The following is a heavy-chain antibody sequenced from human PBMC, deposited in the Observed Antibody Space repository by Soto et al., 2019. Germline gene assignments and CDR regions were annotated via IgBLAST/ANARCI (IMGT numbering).Heavy chain of an antibody. D-gene: IGHD4-4*01. CDR3: ARGTVRYFDL. CDR2: INHSGST. CDR1: GGSFSGYY. Sequence: QVQLQQWGAGLLKPSETLSLTCAVYGGSFSGYYWSWIRQPPGKGLEWIGEINHSGSTNYNPSLKSRVTISVDTSKNQFSLKLSSVTAADTAVYYRARGTVRYFDLWGRGTLVTVSS. V-gene: IGHV4-34*01. J-gene: IGHJ2*01.